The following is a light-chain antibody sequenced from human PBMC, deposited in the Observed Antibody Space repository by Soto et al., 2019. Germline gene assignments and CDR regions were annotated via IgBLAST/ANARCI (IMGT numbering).Light chain of an antibody. J-gene: IGKJ2*01. V-gene: IGKV3-20*01. Sequence: EIVLTQSPGTRSLSPGERATLSWGASQSVSSSYLAWYQQKPGQAPRLRIYGASSRATGIPDRFSGSGSGTDSTLTISRLEPQDFAVYYGQQYGSSPRYTFGQGTKVDIK. CDR2: GAS. CDR3: QQYGSSPRYT. CDR1: QSVSSSY.